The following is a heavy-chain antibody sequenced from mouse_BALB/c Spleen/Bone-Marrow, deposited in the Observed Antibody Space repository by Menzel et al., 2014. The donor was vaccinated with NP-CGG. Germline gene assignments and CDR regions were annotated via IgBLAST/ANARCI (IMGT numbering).Heavy chain of an antibody. CDR3: ARDGSFAMDY. J-gene: IGHJ4*01. CDR1: GFTFSDYY. CDR2: INDGGSYT. D-gene: IGHD1-1*02. Sequence: EVKVVESGGGLVKPGGSLKLSCAVSGFTFSDYYMYWVRQDPEKRLEWVATINDGGSYTYYPDSVKGRFTISRDNAKNNLYLQMSSLKSEDTAMYYCARDGSFAMDYWGQGTSVTVSS. V-gene: IGHV5-4*02.